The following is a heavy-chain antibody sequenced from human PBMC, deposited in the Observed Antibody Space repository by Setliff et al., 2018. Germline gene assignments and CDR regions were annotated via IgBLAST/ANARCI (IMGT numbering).Heavy chain of an antibody. Sequence: GGSLRLSCSASGFTFSSYAMTWVRQAPGKGLEWVSSISGSGRTTYYAASVKGRLTISRDNSRNTLFLQMNSLRADDTAVYFCVNARMVTTWGQGTLVTVSS. CDR3: VNARMVTT. CDR2: ISGSGRTT. J-gene: IGHJ4*02. D-gene: IGHD4-17*01. CDR1: GFTFSSYA. V-gene: IGHV3-23*01.